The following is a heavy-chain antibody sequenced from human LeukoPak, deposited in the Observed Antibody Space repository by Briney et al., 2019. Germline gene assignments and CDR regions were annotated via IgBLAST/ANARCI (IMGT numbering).Heavy chain of an antibody. D-gene: IGHD3-10*01. CDR1: GFTFRGYW. Sequence: GGSLRLSCAASGFTFRGYWMTWVREAPGKGLEWAANIKRDGSETHYVDSVKGRFTISRDNARNSLYLQMNSLRAEDTAVYYCARDVYYGSGSPTVDYWGQGTLVTVSS. J-gene: IGHJ4*02. CDR3: ARDVYYGSGSPTVDY. V-gene: IGHV3-7*01. CDR2: IKRDGSET.